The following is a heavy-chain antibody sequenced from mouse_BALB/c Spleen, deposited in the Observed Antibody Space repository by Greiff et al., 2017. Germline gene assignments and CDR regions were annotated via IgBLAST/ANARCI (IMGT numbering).Heavy chain of an antibody. V-gene: IGHV2-9*02. CDR3: ARERSYGTNYFDY. Sequence: QVQLKESGPGLVAPSQSLSITCTVSGFSLTSYGVHWVRQPPGKGLEWLGVIWAGGSTNYNSALMSRLSISKDNSKSHVFLKMNSLQTDDTAMYYCARERSYGTNYFDYWGQGTTLTVSS. CDR1: GFSLTSYG. D-gene: IGHD1-1*01. CDR2: IWAGGST. J-gene: IGHJ2*01.